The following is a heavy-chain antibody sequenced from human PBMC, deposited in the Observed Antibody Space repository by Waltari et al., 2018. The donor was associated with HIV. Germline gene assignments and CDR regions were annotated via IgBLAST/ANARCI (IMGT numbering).Heavy chain of an antibody. V-gene: IGHV3-33*01. D-gene: IGHD5-18*01. CDR3: ARDYNYAPDY. Sequence: QVQLVESGGGVVQPGRSLCLSCAASGFPFKNVAMNLVRQAPGKGREWVGNIYYDGSKKFYGDSVRGRFTISRDNSKQILYLQMNSLRVEDTALYYCARDYNYAPDYWGQGTLVVVSS. J-gene: IGHJ4*02. CDR1: GFPFKNVA. CDR2: IYYDGSKK.